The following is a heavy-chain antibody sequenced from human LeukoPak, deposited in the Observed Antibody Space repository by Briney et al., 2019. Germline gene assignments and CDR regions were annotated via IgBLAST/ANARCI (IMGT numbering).Heavy chain of an antibody. J-gene: IGHJ4*02. CDR1: GFTFSSYA. D-gene: IGHD3-3*01. CDR3: ARGASLGEWLTFDY. CDR2: ISYDGSNK. Sequence: PGGSLRLSCAASGFTFSSYAMHWVRQAPGKGLEWVAVISYDGSNKYYADSVRGRFTISRDNSKNTLYLQMNSLRAEDTAVYYCARGASLGEWLTFDYWGQGTLVTVSS. V-gene: IGHV3-30-3*01.